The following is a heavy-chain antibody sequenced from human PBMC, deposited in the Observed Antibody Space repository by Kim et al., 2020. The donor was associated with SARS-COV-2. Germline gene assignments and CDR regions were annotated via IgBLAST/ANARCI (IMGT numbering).Heavy chain of an antibody. D-gene: IGHD1-1*01. CDR2: ISSDGSRT. V-gene: IGHV3-74*01. J-gene: IGHJ4*02. CDR1: GFTFSNYW. Sequence: GGSLRLSCAASGFTFSNYWMHWVRQAPGKGLVWVSHISSDGSRTTYADSVKGRFTVSRDNAKNTLYLQMNSLRAEDTAMYYCASSMYTAFDSGGQGTLVTVSS. CDR3: ASSMYTAFDS.